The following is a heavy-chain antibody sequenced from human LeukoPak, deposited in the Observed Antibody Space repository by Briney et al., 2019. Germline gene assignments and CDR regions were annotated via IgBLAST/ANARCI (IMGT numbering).Heavy chain of an antibody. CDR3: AKPYLMAVAGPNYFDY. J-gene: IGHJ4*02. V-gene: IGHV3-30*02. D-gene: IGHD6-19*01. CDR1: GFTFSSYG. Sequence: RTGGSLRLSCAASGFTFSSYGMHWVRQAPGKGLEWVAFIRYDGSNKYYADSVKGRFTISRDNSKNTLYLQMNSLRAEDTAVYYCAKPYLMAVAGPNYFDYWGQGTLVTVSS. CDR2: IRYDGSNK.